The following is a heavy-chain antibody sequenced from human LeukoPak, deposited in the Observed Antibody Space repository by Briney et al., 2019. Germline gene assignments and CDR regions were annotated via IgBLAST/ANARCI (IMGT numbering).Heavy chain of an antibody. CDR2: ISAYNGNT. J-gene: IGHJ4*02. Sequence: ASVKVSCKASGYTFTSYGIGWVLQAPGQGLEWMGWISAYNGNTNYAQKLQGRVTMTTDTSTSTAYMELRSLRSDDTAVYYCARDSHGMVRGVMVYWGQGTLVTVSS. D-gene: IGHD3-10*01. CDR3: ARDSHGMVRGVMVY. V-gene: IGHV1-18*01. CDR1: GYTFTSYG.